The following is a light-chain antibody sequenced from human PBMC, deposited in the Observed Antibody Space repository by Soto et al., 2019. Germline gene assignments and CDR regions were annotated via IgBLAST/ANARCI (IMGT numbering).Light chain of an antibody. V-gene: IGKV3-20*01. Sequence: GLTQSPGTLSLSLGERATLSCRASQSISSTSLAWYQQKPGQAPRLLISGASTRPTGIQDRFSGSESGTDFNLNISRLEHADFVVYCCQQYGNSAFTFGQGTRREMK. CDR2: GAS. CDR3: QQYGNSAFT. CDR1: QSISSTS. J-gene: IGKJ5*01.